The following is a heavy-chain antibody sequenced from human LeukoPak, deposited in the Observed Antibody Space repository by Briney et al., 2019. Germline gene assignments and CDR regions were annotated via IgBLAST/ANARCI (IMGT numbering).Heavy chain of an antibody. V-gene: IGHV1-8*01. Sequence: ASVKVSCKASGYTFTSYDINWVRQATGQGLEWMGWMNPNSGNTGYTQKFQGRVTMTGNTSISTAYMELSSLRSEDTAVYYCARVLGYCSSTSCENWFDPWGQGTLVTVSS. D-gene: IGHD2-2*01. CDR2: MNPNSGNT. J-gene: IGHJ5*02. CDR3: ARVLGYCSSTSCENWFDP. CDR1: GYTFTSYD.